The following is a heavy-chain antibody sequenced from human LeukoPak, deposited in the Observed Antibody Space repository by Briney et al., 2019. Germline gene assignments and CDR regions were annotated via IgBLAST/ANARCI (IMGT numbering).Heavy chain of an antibody. D-gene: IGHD2-2*01. CDR2: IWYDGSNK. CDR1: GFTFSSYG. V-gene: IGHV3-33*01. CDR3: ARVYCSSTSCYDNWFDP. J-gene: IGHJ5*02. Sequence: GGSLRLSCAASGFTFSSYGMHWVRQAPGKGLEWVAVIWYDGSNKYYADSVKGRFTISRDNSKNTLYLQMNSLRAEDTAVYYCARVYCSSTSCYDNWFDPWGQGTLVTVSS.